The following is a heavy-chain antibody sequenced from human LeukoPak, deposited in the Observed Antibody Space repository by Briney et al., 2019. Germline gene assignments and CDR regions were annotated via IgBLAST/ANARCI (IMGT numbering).Heavy chain of an antibody. CDR1: GGTFSSYA. V-gene: IGHV1-69*13. J-gene: IGHJ6*03. CDR3: ARDEGYYYYYMDV. CDR2: IIPIFGTA. Sequence: ASVKVSCKASGGTFSSYAISWVRQAPGQGLEWMGGIIPIFGTANYAQKFQGRVTITAVESTSTAYMELSSLRSEDTAVYYCARDEGYYYYYMDVWGKGTTVTVSS.